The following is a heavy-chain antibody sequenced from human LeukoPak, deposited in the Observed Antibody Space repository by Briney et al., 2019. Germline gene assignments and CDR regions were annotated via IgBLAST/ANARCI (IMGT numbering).Heavy chain of an antibody. D-gene: IGHD2-15*01. CDR2: ISGSGGST. Sequence: GSLRLSCAASGFTFSSYAMSWVRQAPGKGLEWVSAISGSGGSTYYADSVKGRFTISRDNSKNTLYLQMNSLRAEDTAVYYCAKSQINIVVVVAATGDWFDPWGQGTLVTVSS. CDR3: AKSQINIVVVVAATGDWFDP. CDR1: GFTFSSYA. V-gene: IGHV3-23*01. J-gene: IGHJ5*02.